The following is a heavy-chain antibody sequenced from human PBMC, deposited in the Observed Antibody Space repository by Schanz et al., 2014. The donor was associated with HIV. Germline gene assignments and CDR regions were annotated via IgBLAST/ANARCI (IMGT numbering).Heavy chain of an antibody. V-gene: IGHV4-39*01. D-gene: IGHD5-18*01. CDR2: IYYSANT. Sequence: QVQLQESGPGLVKPSETLSLTCTVSGGSINNRSYYWGWIRQPPGKGLEWIGSIYYSANTYYNPSRKGRATTPVDPSGNLSPLKLISVTAADTAVYYCARLDTSMTAADSWGQGTPVTVSS. CDR1: GGSINNRSYY. CDR3: ARLDTSMTAADS. J-gene: IGHJ4*02.